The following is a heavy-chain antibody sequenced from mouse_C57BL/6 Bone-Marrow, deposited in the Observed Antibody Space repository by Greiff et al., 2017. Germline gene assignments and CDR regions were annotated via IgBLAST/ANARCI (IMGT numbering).Heavy chain of an antibody. V-gene: IGHV1-62-2*01. J-gene: IGHJ3*01. D-gene: IGHD2-5*01. Sequence: VKLQESGAELVKPGASVKLSCKASGYTFTEYTIHWVKQRSGQGLEWIGWFYPGSGSIKYNEKFKDKATLTADKSSSSVYMELSRLTSEYSAVYFCARHEDGFYYSKPAWFAYWGQGTLVTVSA. CDR2: FYPGSGSI. CDR1: GYTFTEYT. CDR3: ARHEDGFYYSKPAWFAY.